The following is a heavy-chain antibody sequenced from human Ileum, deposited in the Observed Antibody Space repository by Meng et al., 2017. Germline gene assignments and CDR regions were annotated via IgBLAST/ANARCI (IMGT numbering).Heavy chain of an antibody. J-gene: IGHJ4*02. V-gene: IGHV4-4*02. CDR2: ISHGGSA. CDR3: ARHGGYSQDF. Sequence: QGQLPESGPGLVRPSGTVSLSCVASNGSISGNPYRSWVRQPPGKGLEWIGQISHGGSAYYNPSLKSRVTMSVDKSKSQFSLMLTSVTAADTAIYYCARHGGYSQDFWGQGTLVTVSS. D-gene: IGHD4-23*01. CDR1: NGSISGNPY.